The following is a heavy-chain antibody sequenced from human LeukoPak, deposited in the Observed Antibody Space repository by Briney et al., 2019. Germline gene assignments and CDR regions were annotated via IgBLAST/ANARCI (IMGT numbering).Heavy chain of an antibody. D-gene: IGHD6-19*01. CDR3: ARARPGIAVADYYFDY. J-gene: IGHJ4*02. CDR2: IWYDGSNK. CDR1: GFTFSSYG. Sequence: GRSLRLSCAASGFTFSSYGMHWVRQAPGKGLEWVAVIWYDGSNKYYADSVKGRFTISRDNSKNTLYLQMNSLRAEDTAVYCCARARPGIAVADYYFDYWGQGTLVTVSS. V-gene: IGHV3-33*01.